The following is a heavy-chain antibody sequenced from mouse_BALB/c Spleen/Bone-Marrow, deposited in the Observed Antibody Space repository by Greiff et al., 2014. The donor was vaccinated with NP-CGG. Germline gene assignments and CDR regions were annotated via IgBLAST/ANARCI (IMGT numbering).Heavy chain of an antibody. CDR2: IRNKPSGYTT. D-gene: IGHD6-1*01. V-gene: IGHV7-3*02. Sequence: EVMLVESGGGLVQPGGSLRLSCTTSGFTFTDYFMTWVRQPPGKALEWLGFIRNKPSGYTTEYNPSVKGRFSISRDNSQGIFYLQMNTLRAEDSAIYYFARDYNGYFDFWGQGTTLTVSS. CDR1: GFTFTDYF. CDR3: ARDYNGYFDF. J-gene: IGHJ2*01.